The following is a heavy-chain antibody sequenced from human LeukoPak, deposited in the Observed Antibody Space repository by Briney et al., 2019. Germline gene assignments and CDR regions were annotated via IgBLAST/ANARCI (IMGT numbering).Heavy chain of an antibody. Sequence: ASVKVSCKVSGYTLTELSMHWVRQAPGKGLEWMGGFDPEDGETIYAQKFQGRVTMTEDTSTDTAYMGLSSLRSEDTAVYYCATPGTAAGLYYFDYWGQGTLVTVSS. CDR3: ATPGTAAGLYYFDY. CDR1: GYTLTELS. J-gene: IGHJ4*02. D-gene: IGHD6-13*01. V-gene: IGHV1-24*01. CDR2: FDPEDGET.